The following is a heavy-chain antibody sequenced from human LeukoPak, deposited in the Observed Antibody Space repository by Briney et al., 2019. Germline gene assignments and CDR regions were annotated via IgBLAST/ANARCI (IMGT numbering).Heavy chain of an antibody. CDR1: GFSFSGSA. CDR2: ISYDGSNK. Sequence: GGSLRLSCAASGFSFSGSAMHWVRQAPGKGLEWVAVISYDGSNKYYADSVKGRFTISRDNSKNTLYLQMNSLRAEDTAVYYCARGAVVVVPAEPFDYWGQGTLVTVSS. J-gene: IGHJ4*02. V-gene: IGHV3-30*04. CDR3: ARGAVVVVPAEPFDY. D-gene: IGHD2-2*01.